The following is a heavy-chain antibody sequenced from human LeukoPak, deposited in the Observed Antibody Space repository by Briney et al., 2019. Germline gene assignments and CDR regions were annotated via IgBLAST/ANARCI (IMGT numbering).Heavy chain of an antibody. D-gene: IGHD6-6*01. CDR3: ARSFLDVYSSSSGYYFDY. CDR1: GYTFTSYA. V-gene: IGHV7-4-1*02. CDR2: INTNTGNP. J-gene: IGHJ4*02. Sequence: GASVKVSCKASGYTFTSYAMNWVRQAPGQGLEWMGWINTNTGNPTYAQGFTGRFVFSLDTSVSTAYLQISSLKAEDTAVYYCARSFLDVYSSSSGYYFDYWGQGTLVTVSP.